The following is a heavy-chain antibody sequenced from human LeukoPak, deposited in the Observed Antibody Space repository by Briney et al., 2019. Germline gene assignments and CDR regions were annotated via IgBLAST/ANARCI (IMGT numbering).Heavy chain of an antibody. J-gene: IGHJ4*02. CDR2: ISSNGGST. D-gene: IGHD3-22*01. Sequence: PGGSLRLSCAASGFAFSSYGMHWVRQAPGKGLEYVSSISSNGGSTYYANSVKGRFTISRDNSKNTLFLQMDSLGAEDMAVYYCARDGALYDSSGYCLDYWGQGTLVTVSS. CDR1: GFAFSSYG. CDR3: ARDGALYDSSGYCLDY. V-gene: IGHV3-64*01.